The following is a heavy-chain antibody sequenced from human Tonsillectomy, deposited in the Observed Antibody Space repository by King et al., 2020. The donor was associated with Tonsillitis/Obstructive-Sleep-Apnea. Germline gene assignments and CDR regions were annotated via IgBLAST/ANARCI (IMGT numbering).Heavy chain of an antibody. Sequence: VQLQQWGTGLLKPSETLSLTCAVYGASFSDYFWSWIRQPPGKGLEWIGEINHSGSTNYNPSLKSRVTISVDTSRNQFSLNVRSVSAADTAVYYCARAPYYGDDYWGQGTLVTVSP. CDR2: INHSGST. J-gene: IGHJ4*02. V-gene: IGHV4-34*01. CDR1: GASFSDYF. D-gene: IGHD3-10*01. CDR3: ARAPYYGDDY.